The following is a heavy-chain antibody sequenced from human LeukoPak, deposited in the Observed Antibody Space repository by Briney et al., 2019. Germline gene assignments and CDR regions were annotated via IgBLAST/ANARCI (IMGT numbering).Heavy chain of an antibody. Sequence: GGSLRLSCAASGFMFRSFEMYWVRQAPGKGLEWVAYISSGASTLYYADSVKGRFTISRDDAKNSLFLQMNSLRAEDTAIYYCALLAVASDFDYWGQGTLVTVSS. CDR1: GFMFRSFE. V-gene: IGHV3-48*03. CDR2: ISSGASTL. J-gene: IGHJ4*02. D-gene: IGHD6-19*01. CDR3: ALLAVASDFDY.